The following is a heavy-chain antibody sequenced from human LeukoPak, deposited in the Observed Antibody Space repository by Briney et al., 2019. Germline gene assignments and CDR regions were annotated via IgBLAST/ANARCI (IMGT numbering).Heavy chain of an antibody. CDR2: ISSSSGFI. Sequence: GGSLRLSCAASGFTFSSYSMNWVRQAPGKGLEWVSSISSSSGFIYYADSLKGRFTISRDNARNSLYLQMNSLRAEDTAVYYCASRVGYSVDYWGQGTLVTVSS. CDR1: GFTFSSYS. V-gene: IGHV3-21*01. J-gene: IGHJ4*02. CDR3: ASRVGYSVDY. D-gene: IGHD5-24*01.